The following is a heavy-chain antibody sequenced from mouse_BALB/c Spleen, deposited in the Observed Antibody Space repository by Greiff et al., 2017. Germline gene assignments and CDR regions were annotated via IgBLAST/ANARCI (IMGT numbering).Heavy chain of an antibody. CDR3: AKGTLGGDYAGFAY. CDR1: GFSLTSYG. CDR2: IWGDGST. Sequence: VKVVESGPGLVAPSQSLSITCTVSGFSLTSYGVSWVRQPPGKGLEWLGVIWGDGSTNYHSALISRLSISKDNSKSQVFLKLNSLQTDDTATYYCAKGTLGGDYAGFAYWGQGTLVTVSA. D-gene: IGHD2-4*01. V-gene: IGHV2-3*01. J-gene: IGHJ3*01.